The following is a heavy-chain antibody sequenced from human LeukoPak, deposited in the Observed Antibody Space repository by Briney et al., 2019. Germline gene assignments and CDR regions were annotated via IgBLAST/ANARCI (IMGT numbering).Heavy chain of an antibody. CDR2: ISWNSGSI. D-gene: IGHD5-24*01. CDR1: GFTFDDYA. CDR3: AKGLVATIIAGGDY. Sequence: GGSLRLSCAASGFTFDDYAMHWVRQAPGKGLEWVSGISWNSGSIGYADSVKGRFTISRDNAKNSLYLQMNSLRAEDTALYYCAKGLVATIIAGGDYWGQGTLVTVSS. V-gene: IGHV3-9*01. J-gene: IGHJ4*02.